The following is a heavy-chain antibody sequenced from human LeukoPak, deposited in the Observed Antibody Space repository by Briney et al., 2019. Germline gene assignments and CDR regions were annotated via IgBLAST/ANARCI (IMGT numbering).Heavy chain of an antibody. V-gene: IGHV3-53*01. CDR1: GFTFDDYA. CDR2: FYSGGST. J-gene: IGHJ4*02. Sequence: GGSLRLSCVASGFTFDDYAMHWVRQAPGKGLEWVSVFYSGGSTYYADSVKGRFTISRDNSKNTLYLQMNSLRAEDTAVYYCARGRPQLDYWGQGTLVTVSS. CDR3: ARGRPQLDY.